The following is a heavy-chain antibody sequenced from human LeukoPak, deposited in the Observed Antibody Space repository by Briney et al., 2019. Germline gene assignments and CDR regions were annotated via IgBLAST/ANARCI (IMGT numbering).Heavy chain of an antibody. D-gene: IGHD2-2*01. CDR2: INPNSGGT. J-gene: IGHJ4*02. Sequence: ASVKVSCKASGYTFTGYYMHWVRQAPGQGLEWMGWINPNSGGTNYAQKFQGRVTMTRDTSISTAYMELSRLRSDDTAVYYCARDHPDCSSTSCSKTFDYWGQGTLVTVSS. CDR1: GYTFTGYY. CDR3: ARDHPDCSSTSCSKTFDY. V-gene: IGHV1-2*02.